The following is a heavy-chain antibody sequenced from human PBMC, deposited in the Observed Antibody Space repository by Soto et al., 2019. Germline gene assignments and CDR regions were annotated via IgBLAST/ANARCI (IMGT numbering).Heavy chain of an antibody. J-gene: IGHJ4*02. CDR1: GFTFSSYA. CDR3: AKDVLYPYSSRQFDY. Sequence: GGSLRLSCAASGFTFSSYAMSWVRQAPGKGLEWVSAISGSGGSTYYADSVKGRFTISRDNSKNTLYLQMNSLRAEDTAVYYCAKDVLYPYSSRQFDYWGQGTLVTAPQ. CDR2: ISGSGGST. D-gene: IGHD6-13*01. V-gene: IGHV3-23*01.